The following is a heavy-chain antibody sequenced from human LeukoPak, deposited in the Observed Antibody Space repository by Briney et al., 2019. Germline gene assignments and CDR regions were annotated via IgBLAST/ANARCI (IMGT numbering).Heavy chain of an antibody. Sequence: SETLSLTCTVSGGSISSYYWSWIRQPPGKGLEWIRYIYTSGSTNYNPSLKSRVTISVDTSKNQFSLKLSSVTAADTAVYYCARMGLGWYYDFWSGYPNWFDPWGQGTLVTVSS. CDR3: ARMGLGWYYDFWSGYPNWFDP. J-gene: IGHJ5*02. V-gene: IGHV4-4*09. D-gene: IGHD3-3*01. CDR1: GGSISSYY. CDR2: IYTSGST.